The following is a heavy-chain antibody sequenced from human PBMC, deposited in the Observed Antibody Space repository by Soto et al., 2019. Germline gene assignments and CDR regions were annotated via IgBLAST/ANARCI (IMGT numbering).Heavy chain of an antibody. V-gene: IGHV3-11*01. CDR1: GFTFSDYY. CDR3: ARVRYDYVWGSYRSQNPDY. J-gene: IGHJ4*02. CDR2: ISSSGSTI. Sequence: PGGSLRLSCAASGFTFSDYYMSWICQAPGKGLEWVSYISSSGSTIYYADSVKGRFTISRDNAKNSLYLQMNSLRAEDTAVYYCARVRYDYVWGSYRSQNPDYWGQGTLVTVSS. D-gene: IGHD3-16*02.